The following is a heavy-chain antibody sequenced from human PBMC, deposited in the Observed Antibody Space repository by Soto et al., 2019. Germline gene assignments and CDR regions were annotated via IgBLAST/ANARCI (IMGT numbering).Heavy chain of an antibody. CDR1: GIAFGDYG. CDR2: ISWNGDNT. J-gene: IGHJ6*02. CDR3: ERGEYTSRRGFDV. V-gene: IGHV3-20*04. Sequence: EVQLAESGGGVVRPGGSRRLSCAASGIAFGDYGMTWVRRVPGKGLEWVAGISWNGDNTGYADFAKGRFTISRDNSKKSLLLEMNSLRVEDTAFYYCERGEYTSRRGFDVWGQGTPVTVSS. D-gene: IGHD6-6*01.